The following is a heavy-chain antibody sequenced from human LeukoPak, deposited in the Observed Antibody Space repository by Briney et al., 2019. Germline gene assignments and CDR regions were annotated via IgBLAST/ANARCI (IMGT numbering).Heavy chain of an antibody. CDR3: ARTEPRGTTSH. CDR1: GGSISSYY. V-gene: IGHV4-59*01. D-gene: IGHD1-1*01. Sequence: NPSETLSLTCTVSGGSISSYYWSWIRQPPGKGLEWIGYIYYSGSTNYNPSLKSRVTLSVDTSRNQFSLSLRSMTAADTAVYYCARTEPRGTTSHWGQGTLVTVSS. CDR2: IYYSGST. J-gene: IGHJ4*02.